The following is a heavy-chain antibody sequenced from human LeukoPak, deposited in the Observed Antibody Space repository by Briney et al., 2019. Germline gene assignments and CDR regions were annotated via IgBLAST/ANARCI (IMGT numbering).Heavy chain of an antibody. CDR3: ARDLNYYYGMDV. CDR2: IKHDGSEK. CDR1: GVTFSSHW. J-gene: IGHJ6*02. Sequence: PGGSLRLSCAASGVTFSSHWMSWVRQAPGKGLEWVANIKHDGSEKYYVGSVKGRFTISRDNSKNTLYLQMNSLRAEDTAVYYCARDLNYYYGMDVWGQGTTVTVSS. V-gene: IGHV3-7*05.